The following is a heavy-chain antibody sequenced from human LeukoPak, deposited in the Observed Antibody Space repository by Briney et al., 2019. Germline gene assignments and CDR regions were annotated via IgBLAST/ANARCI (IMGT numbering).Heavy chain of an antibody. CDR1: SGSISSDY. Sequence: SETLSLTCTVSSGSISSDYWSWIRQPPGKGLEWIGYISYSGSANYNPSLKTRVTISIDKSKNQFSLKMTSVTAADTAVYYCVRTLRGQNYYGYLDYWGQGTLVTVSS. CDR3: VRTLRGQNYYGYLDY. D-gene: IGHD4-17*01. CDR2: ISYSGSA. V-gene: IGHV4-59*01. J-gene: IGHJ4*02.